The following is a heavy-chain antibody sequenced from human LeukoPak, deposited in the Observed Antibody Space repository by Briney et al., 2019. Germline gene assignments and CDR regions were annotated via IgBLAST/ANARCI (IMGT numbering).Heavy chain of an antibody. CDR3: ARVGYCSGGSCYVPYYYGMDV. V-gene: IGHV4-39*07. CDR2: IYYSGST. Sequence: SETLSLTCTVSGGSISSSSYYWGWIRQPPGKGLEWIGSIYYSGSTYYNPSLKSRVTISVDTSKNQFSLKLSSVTAADTAVYYCARVGYCSGGSCYVPYYYGMDVWGQGTTVTVSS. D-gene: IGHD2-15*01. J-gene: IGHJ6*02. CDR1: GGSISSSSYY.